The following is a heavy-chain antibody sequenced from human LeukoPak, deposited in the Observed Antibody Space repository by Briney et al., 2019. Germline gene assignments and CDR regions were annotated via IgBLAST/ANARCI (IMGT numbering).Heavy chain of an antibody. V-gene: IGHV4-4*07. J-gene: IGHJ4*02. CDR1: GDTISGFS. CDR3: ARDRAGFFDD. Sequence: SETLSLTCTVAGDTISGFSWSWIRQPAGKGLEWIGRIYSSGSTNYSPPLRSRVTMSVDTKNQFSLKVNSVTAADTAVYYCARDRAGFFDDWGQGTLVTVSS. CDR2: IYSSGST. D-gene: IGHD6-13*01.